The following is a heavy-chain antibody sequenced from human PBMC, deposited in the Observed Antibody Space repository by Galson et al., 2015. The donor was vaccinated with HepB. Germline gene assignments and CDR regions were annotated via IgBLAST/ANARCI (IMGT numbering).Heavy chain of an antibody. V-gene: IGHV4-39*01. Sequence: ETLSLTCTVSSGPISSSDYYWAWIRQGPGKDLEWIGSVYYGGTTYYSPSFQGRVAMSVDASKNQLSLTLTSVTAADTAVYYCARPLVLNGRFYPGVGPFYIWGQGTMVTVS. CDR3: ARPLVLNGRFYPGVGPFYI. D-gene: IGHD1-26*01. J-gene: IGHJ3*02. CDR1: SGPISSSDYY. CDR2: VYYGGTT.